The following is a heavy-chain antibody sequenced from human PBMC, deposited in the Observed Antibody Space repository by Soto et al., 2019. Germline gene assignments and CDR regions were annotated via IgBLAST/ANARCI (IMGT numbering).Heavy chain of an antibody. CDR3: ARDEAYKWNDGGWFDP. D-gene: IGHD1-1*01. CDR2: ISAYNGNT. CDR1: GYTFTSYG. Sequence: QVQLVQSGAEVKKPGASVKVSCKASGYTFTSYGISWVRQASGQGLEWMGWISAYNGNTKYAQKPRGRVTMTTDTSTSTAYMELRSLRSDDTAVYYCARDEAYKWNDGGWFDPWGQGTLVTVSS. V-gene: IGHV1-18*01. J-gene: IGHJ5*02.